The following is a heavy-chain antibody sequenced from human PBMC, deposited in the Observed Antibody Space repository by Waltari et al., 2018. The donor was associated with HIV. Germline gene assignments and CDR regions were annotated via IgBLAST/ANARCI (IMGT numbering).Heavy chain of an antibody. CDR2: ISQSGTT. V-gene: IGHV4-30-2*01. CDR3: ARDRLSVTTRGGYYYGLDV. D-gene: IGHD4-17*01. CDR1: GGSISRGGYS. Sequence: QLQLQESGSGLVKPSQTLSLTCAVSGGSISRGGYSWTWIRQPTGRGLEWIGYISQSGTTYYNPSLQSRVTISLDRSKNQFSLKLRSVTAADTAVYYCARDRLSVTTRGGYYYGLDVWGQGTTVTVSS. J-gene: IGHJ6*02.